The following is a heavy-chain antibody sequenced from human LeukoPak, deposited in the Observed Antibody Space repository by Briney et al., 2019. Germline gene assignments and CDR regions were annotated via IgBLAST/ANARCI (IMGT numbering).Heavy chain of an antibody. V-gene: IGHV3-23*01. CDR1: GFTFSSSA. CDR2: ISNNGGYT. J-gene: IGHJ4*02. Sequence: PGGSLRLSCAASGFTFSSSAMSWVRQAPGKGLEWVSAISNNGGYTYYADSVQGRFTISRDNSKSTLCLQMNSLRAEDTAVYYCARGGLTGTTIPYFDYWGQGTLVTVSS. CDR3: ARGGLTGTTIPYFDY. D-gene: IGHD1-7*01.